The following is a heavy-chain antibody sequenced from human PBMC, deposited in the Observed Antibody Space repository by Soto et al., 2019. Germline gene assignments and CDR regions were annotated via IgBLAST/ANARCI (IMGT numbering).Heavy chain of an antibody. CDR2: IYHSGST. CDR1: GGSISSGGYS. J-gene: IGHJ4*02. D-gene: IGHD6-13*01. Sequence: SETLSLTCAVSGGSISSGGYSWSWIRQPPGKGLEWIGYIYHSGSTYYSPSFQGQVTISVDKSITTAYLQWSSLKASDTAMYYCAKLPYGAASGNKYYFDYWGQGTLVTVSS. CDR3: AKLPYGAASGNKYYFDY. V-gene: IGHV4-30-2*01.